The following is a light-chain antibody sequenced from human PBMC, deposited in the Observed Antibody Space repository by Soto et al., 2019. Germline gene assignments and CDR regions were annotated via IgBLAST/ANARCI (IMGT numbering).Light chain of an antibody. J-gene: IGKJ2*02. V-gene: IGKV3-20*01. CDR2: GAS. Sequence: EIVLTHAPGTLSLSPGERATLSCRASQSVSSSYIAWYQQNPGQAPRLLIYGASTRATGIPDRFSGSGSGTDFTLSISRLEREDFAVYFCQQYGRSPLCAFGQGTKVDIK. CDR3: QQYGRSPLCA. CDR1: QSVSSSY.